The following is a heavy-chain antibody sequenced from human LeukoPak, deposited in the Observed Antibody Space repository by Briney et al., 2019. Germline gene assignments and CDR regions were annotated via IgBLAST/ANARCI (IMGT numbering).Heavy chain of an antibody. V-gene: IGHV3-7*01. CDR1: GFTFSSYW. J-gene: IGHJ3*02. CDR2: IKQDGSEK. CDR3: ARSIPSLPDAFDI. Sequence: GGSLRLSCAASGFTFSSYWMSWVRQAPGKGLEWVANIKQDGSEKYYVDSVKGRFTISRDNAKNSLYLQMNSLRAEDTAVYYCARSIPSLPDAFDIWGQGTMVTVSS. D-gene: IGHD1-26*01.